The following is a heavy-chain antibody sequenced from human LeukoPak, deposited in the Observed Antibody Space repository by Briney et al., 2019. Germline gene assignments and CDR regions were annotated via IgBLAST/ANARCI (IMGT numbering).Heavy chain of an antibody. D-gene: IGHD2-2*01. CDR1: GASISSGDYY. Sequence: SETLSLTCSVSGASISSGDYYWSWIRQPPGKGLEWIGYIYYSGSTYYNPSLKSRVTISVDTSKNQFSLKLSSVTAADTAVYYCARIVVVPAAIRMWNYYYYYYMDVWGKGTTVTVSS. J-gene: IGHJ6*03. V-gene: IGHV4-30-4*08. CDR2: IYYSGST. CDR3: ARIVVVPAAIRMWNYYYYYYMDV.